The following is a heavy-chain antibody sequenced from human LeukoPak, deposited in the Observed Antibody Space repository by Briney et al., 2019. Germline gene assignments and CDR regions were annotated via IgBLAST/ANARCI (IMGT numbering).Heavy chain of an antibody. Sequence: PGGSLRLSCAASGFIFSSYSMNWVRQAPGKGLEWVSYISSSSSTIYYADSVKGRFTISRDNAKNSLYLQMNSLRAEDTAVYYCAKLVPYYYDSSGYLRDMDVWGKGTTVTISS. CDR2: ISSSSSTI. V-gene: IGHV3-48*01. D-gene: IGHD3-22*01. J-gene: IGHJ6*03. CDR1: GFIFSSYS. CDR3: AKLVPYYYDSSGYLRDMDV.